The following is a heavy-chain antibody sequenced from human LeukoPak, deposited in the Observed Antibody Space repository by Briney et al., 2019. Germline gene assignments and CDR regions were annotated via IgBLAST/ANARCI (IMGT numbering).Heavy chain of an antibody. J-gene: IGHJ4*02. CDR3: ARVGETYYYGSGRSFDY. V-gene: IGHV4-34*01. Sequence: SETLSLTCAVCGGSFSGYYWSWIRQPPGKGLEWIGEINHSGSTNYNPSLKSRVTISVDTSKNQFSLKLSSVTAADTAVYYCARVGETYYYGSGRSFDYWGQGTLVTVSS. D-gene: IGHD3-10*01. CDR1: GGSFSGYY. CDR2: INHSGST.